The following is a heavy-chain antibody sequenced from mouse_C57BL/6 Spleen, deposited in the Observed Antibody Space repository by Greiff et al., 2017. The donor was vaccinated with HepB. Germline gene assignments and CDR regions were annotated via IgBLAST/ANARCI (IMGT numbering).Heavy chain of an antibody. V-gene: IGHV5-17*01. Sequence: DVKLVESGGGLVKPGGSLKLSCAASGFTFSDYGMHWVRQAPEKGLEWVAYISSVSSTIYYADTVKGRFTISRDNAKNTLFLQMTSLRSEDTAMYYCARPYYYGSSSAWFAYWGQGTLVTVSA. CDR2: ISSVSSTI. CDR1: GFTFSDYG. J-gene: IGHJ3*01. CDR3: ARPYYYGSSSAWFAY. D-gene: IGHD1-1*01.